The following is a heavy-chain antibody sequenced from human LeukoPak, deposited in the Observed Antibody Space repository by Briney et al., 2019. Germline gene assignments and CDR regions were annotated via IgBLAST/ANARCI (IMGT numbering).Heavy chain of an antibody. CDR3: ASWSEVDY. V-gene: IGHV3-30-3*01. CDR2: ISYDGSNK. D-gene: IGHD1-1*01. J-gene: IGHJ4*02. CDR1: GFTFSSYA. Sequence: GGSLRLSCAASGFTFSSYAMHWVRQAPGKGLEWVAVISYDGSNKYYADSVKGRFTISRDNSKNTLYLQMNSLRAEDTAVYYCASWSEVDYWGQGTLVTVSS.